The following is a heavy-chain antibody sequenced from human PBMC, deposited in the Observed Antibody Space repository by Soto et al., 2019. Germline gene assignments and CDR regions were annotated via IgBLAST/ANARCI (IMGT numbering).Heavy chain of an antibody. CDR2: IVVGSGNT. Sequence: QMQLVQSGPEVKKPGTSVKVSCKASGFTFTSSAVQWVRQARGQRLEWIGWIVVGSGNTNYAQKFQERVTITRDMSTRTAYMELSSLRSEDTAVYYCAADRDAIVLALGLFDPWGQGTLFTVSS. V-gene: IGHV1-58*01. D-gene: IGHD2-2*01. CDR1: GFTFTSSA. CDR3: AADRDAIVLALGLFDP. J-gene: IGHJ5*02.